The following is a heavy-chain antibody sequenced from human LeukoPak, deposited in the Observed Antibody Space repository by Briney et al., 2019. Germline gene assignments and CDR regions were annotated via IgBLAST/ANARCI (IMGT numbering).Heavy chain of an antibody. Sequence: GGSLRLSCAASGFTFSDYYMSWIRQAPGKGLEWVSYISSSGSTIYYADSVKGRFTISRDNAKNSLYLQMNSLRAEDTAEYYCAREYCGGDCYYDCWGQGTLVTVSS. D-gene: IGHD2-21*01. V-gene: IGHV3-11*01. CDR1: GFTFSDYY. CDR3: AREYCGGDCYYDC. J-gene: IGHJ4*02. CDR2: ISSSGSTI.